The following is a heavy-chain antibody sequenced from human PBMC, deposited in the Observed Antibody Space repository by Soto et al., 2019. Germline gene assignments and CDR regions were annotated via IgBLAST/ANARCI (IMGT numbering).Heavy chain of an antibody. V-gene: IGHV3-21*01. CDR1: GFTFSSYS. CDR3: ARDWNWDYGDNSKYYYGMDV. Sequence: EVQLVESGGGLVKPGGSLRLSCAASGFTFSSYSMNWVRQAPGKGLEWVSSITSSSGYIYYAVSVKGRFTISRDNAKNSLYLQMNSLGAEDTAVYYCARDWNWDYGDNSKYYYGMDVWGQGTTVTVSS. J-gene: IGHJ6*02. CDR2: ITSSSGYI. D-gene: IGHD4-17*01.